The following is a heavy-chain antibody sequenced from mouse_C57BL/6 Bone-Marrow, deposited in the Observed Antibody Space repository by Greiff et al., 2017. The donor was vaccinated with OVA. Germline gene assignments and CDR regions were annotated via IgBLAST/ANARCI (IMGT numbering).Heavy chain of an antibody. V-gene: IGHV1-64*01. CDR3: ARSDLTYYFDY. D-gene: IGHD2-12*01. CDR2: IHPNSGST. J-gene: IGHJ2*01. Sequence: VQLQQPGAELVKPGASVKLSCKASGYTFTSYWMHWVKQRPGQGLEWIGMIHPNSGSTNYNEKFKSKATLTVDKSSSTAYMQLSSLTSEDSAVYYCARSDLTYYFDYWGQGTTLTVSS. CDR1: GYTFTSYW.